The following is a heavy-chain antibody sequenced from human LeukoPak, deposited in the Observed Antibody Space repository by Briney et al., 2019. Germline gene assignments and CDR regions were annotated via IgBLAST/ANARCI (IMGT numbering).Heavy chain of an antibody. CDR3: AREDLAAAGFDY. Sequence: AETLSLTCTGSGGSISSYYWSWIRQPAGKGLEWIGRIYTSGSTNYNPSLTSRVTISVAKSKKQFSLKLSSVTAADTAVYYCAREDLAAAGFDYWSQGTLVTVSS. D-gene: IGHD6-13*01. J-gene: IGHJ4*02. CDR1: GGSISSYY. CDR2: IYTSGST. V-gene: IGHV4-4*07.